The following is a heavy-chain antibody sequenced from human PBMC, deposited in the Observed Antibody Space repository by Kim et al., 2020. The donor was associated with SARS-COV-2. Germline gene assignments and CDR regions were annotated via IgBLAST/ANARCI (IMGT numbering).Heavy chain of an antibody. V-gene: IGHV1-24*01. CDR1: GYTLSEMS. J-gene: IGHJ4*02. CDR3: GAPLGDRRPFYL. D-gene: IGHD3-16*01. Sequence: ASVKVSCKVSGYTLSEMSMHWVRQAPGEGLQWMGGFDREDGQTTYAQPFQGRPTLTEDTSTDTAYMDLSSLRSDDTAVYYCGAPLGDRRPFYLWGQGTLDTVSS. CDR2: FDREDGQT.